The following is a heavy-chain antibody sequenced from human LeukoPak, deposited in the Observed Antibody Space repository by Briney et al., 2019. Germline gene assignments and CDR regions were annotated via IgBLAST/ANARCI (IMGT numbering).Heavy chain of an antibody. J-gene: IGHJ2*01. CDR2: LYYSGST. CDR1: GGSISSRSYY. V-gene: IGHV4-39*01. CDR3: ARLSSSWYQDWYFDL. Sequence: SETLSLTCTVSGGSISSRSYYWGWIRQPPGKGLEWIGSLYYSGSTYYNPSLKSRVSISVDTSKKQFSLKLSSVTAADTAVYYCARLSSSWYQDWYFDLWGRGTLVTVSS. D-gene: IGHD6-13*01.